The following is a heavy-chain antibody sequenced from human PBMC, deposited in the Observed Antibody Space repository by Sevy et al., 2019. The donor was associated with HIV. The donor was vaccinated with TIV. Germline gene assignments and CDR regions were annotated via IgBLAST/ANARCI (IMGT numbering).Heavy chain of an antibody. J-gene: IGHJ4*02. CDR3: ARESGWGYGYAKTGGSFDY. CDR2: ISSSSSYI. D-gene: IGHD7-27*01. CDR1: GFTFSSYS. V-gene: IGHV3-21*01. Sequence: GSLRLSCAASGFTFSSYSMNWVRQAPGKGLEWVSSISSSSSYIYYADSVKGRFTISRDNAKNSLYLQMNSLRAEDTAVYYCARESGWGYGYAKTGGSFDYWGQGTLVTVSS.